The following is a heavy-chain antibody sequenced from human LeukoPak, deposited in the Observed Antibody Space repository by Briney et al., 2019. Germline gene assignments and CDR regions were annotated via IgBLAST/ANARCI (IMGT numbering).Heavy chain of an antibody. J-gene: IGHJ5*02. D-gene: IGHD2/OR15-2a*01. CDR2: ISSSSSYI. CDR3: VRIPNSANFPNWFDP. V-gene: IGHV3-21*01. Sequence: GGSLRLPCAASGFAFCSYSMNWVPEAPGQGLEWVSSISSSSSYIYYADSVKGRFTISRDNARNSLYLQMNSLRAEDTAVYYCVRIPNSANFPNWFDPWGQGTLVTVSS. CDR1: GFAFCSYS.